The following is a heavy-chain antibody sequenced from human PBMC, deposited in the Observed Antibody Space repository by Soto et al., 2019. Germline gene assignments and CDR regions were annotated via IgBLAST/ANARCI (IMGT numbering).Heavy chain of an antibody. CDR1: GGDLRNSG. Sequence: QVHLVQSGAEMKKPGSSVKVSCKVSGGDLRNSGISWVRQAPGQGLEWMGGIFPLLAMVDYSQKFQGRVTITADESTSTAYLALGSLKSEDPAVYYCPKEDGAGFKSWGQGTLVIVSS. J-gene: IGHJ1*01. CDR2: IFPLLAMV. V-gene: IGHV1-69*04. CDR3: PKEDGAGFKS. D-gene: IGHD1-26*01.